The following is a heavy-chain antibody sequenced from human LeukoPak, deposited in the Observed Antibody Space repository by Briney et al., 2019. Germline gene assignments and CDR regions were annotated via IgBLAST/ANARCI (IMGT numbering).Heavy chain of an antibody. V-gene: IGHV4-59*12. J-gene: IGHJ4*02. CDR1: GGSISNYY. CDR2: IYYSGTT. D-gene: IGHD1-26*01. Sequence: PSETLSLTCTVSGGSISNYYWSWIRQPPGKGLEWIGYIYYSGTTNYNPSLKSRVTISVDTSKNQFSLKLSSVTAADTAVYYCARVRVVGAPFDYWGQGTLVTVSS. CDR3: ARVRVVGAPFDY.